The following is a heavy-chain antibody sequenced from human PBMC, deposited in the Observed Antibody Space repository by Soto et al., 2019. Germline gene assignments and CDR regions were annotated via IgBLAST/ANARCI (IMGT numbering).Heavy chain of an antibody. CDR2: ITSNGDST. D-gene: IGHD6-13*01. J-gene: IGHJ3*01. Sequence: EVQLVESGGGLVQPGGSLRLSCSASGFTFSNYAMHWVRQAPGKGLEYVSAITSNGDSTYYADSVKGRFTISRDNSKNTLYLQMSSLRAEDTAVYYCVKKGIAAAGTIGGIIWSHAFDFWGQGTMVTVSS. CDR3: VKKGIAAAGTIGGIIWSHAFDF. CDR1: GFTFSNYA. V-gene: IGHV3-64D*08.